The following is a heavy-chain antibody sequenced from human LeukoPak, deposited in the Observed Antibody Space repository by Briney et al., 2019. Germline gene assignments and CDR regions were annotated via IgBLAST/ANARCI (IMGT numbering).Heavy chain of an antibody. J-gene: IGHJ4*02. V-gene: IGHV1-18*01. CDR3: ARDRRIVRGVTNFDY. CDR1: GYTFTSYG. D-gene: IGHD3-10*02. CDR2: ISAYNGNT. Sequence: ASVKVSCKASGYTFTSYGISWVRQAPGQGLEWMGWISAYNGNTNYAQKLHGRVTMNTDTSTSTAYMELRSLGSDDTAVYYCARDRRIVRGVTNFDYWGQGTLVTVSS.